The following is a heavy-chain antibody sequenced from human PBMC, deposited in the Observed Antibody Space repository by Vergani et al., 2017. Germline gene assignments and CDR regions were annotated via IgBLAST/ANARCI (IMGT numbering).Heavy chain of an antibody. CDR3: ARGDCSSTSCFHMDV. CDR1: GASINNDFYY. D-gene: IGHD2-2*01. J-gene: IGHJ6*03. Sequence: QVQLQESGPGLVKPSQTLSLTCTVSGASINNDFYYWHWIRQPAGKGLEWIGYIYYSGGTNYNPSLKSRVTMSVDTSNKQFSLKLSSVTAADTAVYYCARGDCSSTSCFHMDVWGRGTTVTVSS. CDR2: IYYSGGT. V-gene: IGHV4-61*10.